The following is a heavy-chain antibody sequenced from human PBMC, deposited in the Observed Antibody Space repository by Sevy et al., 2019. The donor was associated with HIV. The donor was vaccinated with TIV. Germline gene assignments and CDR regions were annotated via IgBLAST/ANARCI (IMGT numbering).Heavy chain of an antibody. D-gene: IGHD3-22*01. Sequence: GESLKISCAASGFTFSSYGMHWVRQAPGKGLAWVAVISYHGSNKYYADSVKGRFTISIDNSKNTLYLQMNSLRAEDTAVYYCANSDSSGYCSYWGQRTLVTVSS. CDR2: ISYHGSNK. J-gene: IGHJ4*02. CDR3: ANSDSSGYCSY. CDR1: GFTFSSYG. V-gene: IGHV3-30*18.